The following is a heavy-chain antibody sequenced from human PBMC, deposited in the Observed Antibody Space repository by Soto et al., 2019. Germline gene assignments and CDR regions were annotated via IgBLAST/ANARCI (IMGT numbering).Heavy chain of an antibody. CDR3: TTEAYYYGSGSYQPFFDS. D-gene: IGHD3-10*01. J-gene: IGHJ4*02. Sequence: PGGSLRLSCAAFRFTITNTYMTRVRQAPGKGLEWVGRIKSKTDGGTTDYAAPVKGRFTISRDDSKTTLYLQMNSLKIEDTAVYYCTTEAYYYGSGSYQPFFDSWGQGTLVTVSS. CDR1: RFTITNTY. CDR2: IKSKTDGGTT. V-gene: IGHV3-15*01.